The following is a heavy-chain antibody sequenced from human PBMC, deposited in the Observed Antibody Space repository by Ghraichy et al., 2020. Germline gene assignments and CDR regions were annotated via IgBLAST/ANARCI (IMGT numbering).Heavy chain of an antibody. Sequence: GGSLRLSCAASGFTFSNAWMSWVRQAPGKGLEWVGRIKSKTDGGTTDYAAPVKGRFTISRDDSKNTLYLQMNSLKTEDTAVYYCTTEDTDRVLRYFDWPRHFDYWGQGTLVTVSS. CDR3: TTEDTDRVLRYFDWPRHFDY. CDR2: IKSKTDGGTT. CDR1: GFTFSNAW. J-gene: IGHJ4*02. D-gene: IGHD3-9*01. V-gene: IGHV3-15*01.